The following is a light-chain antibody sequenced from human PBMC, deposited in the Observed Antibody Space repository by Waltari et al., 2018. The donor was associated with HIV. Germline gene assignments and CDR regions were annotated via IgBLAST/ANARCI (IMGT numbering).Light chain of an antibody. CDR1: STDIDLYNF. J-gene: IGLJ2*01. CDR2: DVN. CDR3: SSYTRSHTLV. V-gene: IGLV2-14*01. Sequence: QSALTQPASVSGSPGQSITISCSGTSTDIDLYNFVSWYRQFPGQAPQLLISDVNSRPVGIPLRFSGSKSGSAASLTISGLQTDDEADYYCSSYTRSHTLVFGGGTKLTVL.